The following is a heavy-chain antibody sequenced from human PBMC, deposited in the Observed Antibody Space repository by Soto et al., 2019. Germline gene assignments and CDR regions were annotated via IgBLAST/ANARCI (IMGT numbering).Heavy chain of an antibody. CDR2: IYYSGNT. V-gene: IGHV4-30-4*01. CDR1: GGSISSGVSY. J-gene: IGHJ4*02. D-gene: IGHD2-2*01. CDR3: VRYCSTTKCPFDY. Sequence: SETLSLTCTVSGGSISSGVSYWGWIRHPPGKGLEWIGYIYYSGNTYFNPSLKSRVTLSVDTSKDQFSLNLSSVTAADTAVYYCVRYCSTTKCPFDYWGQGTLVTVSS.